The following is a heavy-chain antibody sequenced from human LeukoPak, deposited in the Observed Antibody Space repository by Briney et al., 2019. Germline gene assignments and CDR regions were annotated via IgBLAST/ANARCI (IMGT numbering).Heavy chain of an antibody. CDR3: ARDTSITMIVVAYYFDY. J-gene: IGHJ4*02. CDR2: ISGSGGST. CDR1: GFTFSSYG. D-gene: IGHD3-22*01. Sequence: GGSLRLSCAASGFTFSSYGMSWVRQAPGKGLEWVSAISGSGGSTYYADSVKGRFTISRDNSKNTLYLQMNSLRAEDTAVYYCARDTSITMIVVAYYFDYWGQGTLVTVSS. V-gene: IGHV3-23*01.